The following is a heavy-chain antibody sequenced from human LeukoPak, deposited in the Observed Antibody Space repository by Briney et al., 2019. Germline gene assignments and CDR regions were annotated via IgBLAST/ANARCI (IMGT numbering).Heavy chain of an antibody. CDR1: GFTFSSYA. CDR2: ISYDGNNK. CDR3: ARDRGYGSGSYKHVDY. J-gene: IGHJ4*02. Sequence: GGSLRLSCAASGFTFSSYAMHWVRQAPGKGLEWVVLISYDGNNKYYVDSVKGRFTISRDNSKNTLYLQMNSLRPEDTAVYYCARDRGYGSGSYKHVDYWGQGTLVTVSS. D-gene: IGHD3-10*01. V-gene: IGHV3-30-3*01.